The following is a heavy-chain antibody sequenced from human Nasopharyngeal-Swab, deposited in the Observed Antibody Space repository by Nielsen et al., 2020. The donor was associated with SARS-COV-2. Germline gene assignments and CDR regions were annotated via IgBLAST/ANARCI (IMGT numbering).Heavy chain of an antibody. CDR3: ARGAVPEGPYSSSSGGY. CDR2: INPYNGGI. J-gene: IGHJ4*02. Sequence: ASVKVSCKASGYSFTDYYMHWVRQAPAQGPEWMGRINPYNGGIKYSQNFQGRVTMTRDTSITTVYMELGRLTSDDTAVYYCARGAVPEGPYSSSSGGYWGQGTLVTVSS. CDR1: GYSFTDYY. D-gene: IGHD6-6*01. V-gene: IGHV1-2*06.